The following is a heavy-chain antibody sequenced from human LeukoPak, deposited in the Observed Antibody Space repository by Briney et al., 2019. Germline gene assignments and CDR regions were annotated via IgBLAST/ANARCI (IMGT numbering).Heavy chain of an antibody. D-gene: IGHD2-15*01. Sequence: ATVKVSCKTSGYTFTDYDITWVRQAPGQGLEWMGGIIPIFGTANYAQKFQGRVTITADESTSTAYMELSSLRSEDTAVYYCARYCSGGSCCYWGQGTLVTVSS. CDR3: ARYCSGGSCCY. V-gene: IGHV1-69*13. J-gene: IGHJ4*02. CDR1: GYTFTDYD. CDR2: IIPIFGTA.